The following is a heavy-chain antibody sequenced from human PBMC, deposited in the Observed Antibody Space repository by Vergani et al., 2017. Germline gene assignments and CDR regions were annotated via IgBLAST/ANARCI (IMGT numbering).Heavy chain of an antibody. CDR1: GGSFTSYH. J-gene: IGHJ6*03. V-gene: IGHV4-34*01. CDR3: ARVNTETNGHLYYYYYMDV. D-gene: IGHD4-11*01. Sequence: QVQLQQWGGGLLKPSETLSLTCVVNGGSFTSYHWTWIRQSPGEGLEWVGVIDHTGRPDYYPSLKGRVTMSVDKSRNQFSLTLNSVTATDTAIYFCARVNTETNGHLYYYYYMDVWGQGTAVTVS. CDR2: IDHTGRP.